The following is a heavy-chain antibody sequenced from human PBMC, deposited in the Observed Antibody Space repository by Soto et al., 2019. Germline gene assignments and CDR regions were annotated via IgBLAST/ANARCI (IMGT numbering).Heavy chain of an antibody. V-gene: IGHV1-18*01. D-gene: IGHD3-10*01. CDR3: ARDRTVLLWFGEPGGPYYFDY. Sequence: GASVKVSCKASGYTFTSYGISWVRQAPGQGLEWMGWISAYNGNTNYAQKLQGRVTMTTDTSTSTAYMELRSLRSDDTAVYYCARDRTVLLWFGEPGGPYYFDYWGQGTLVTVSS. CDR2: ISAYNGNT. CDR1: GYTFTSYG. J-gene: IGHJ4*02.